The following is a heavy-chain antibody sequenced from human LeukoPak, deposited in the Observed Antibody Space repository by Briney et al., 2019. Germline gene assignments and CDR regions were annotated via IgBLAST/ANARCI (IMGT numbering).Heavy chain of an antibody. D-gene: IGHD3-16*01. CDR1: GFTFSNAW. V-gene: IGHV3-15*01. CDR2: IKSKTDGGTT. J-gene: IGHJ4*02. CDR3: TTPLITFGEYEDY. Sequence: GGSLRLSCAASGFTFSNAWMSWVRQAPGKGLEWVGRIKSKTDGGTTDYAAPVKGRFTISRDDSKNTLYLQMNSLKTEDTAVYYCTTPLITFGEYEDYWGQGTLVTVSS.